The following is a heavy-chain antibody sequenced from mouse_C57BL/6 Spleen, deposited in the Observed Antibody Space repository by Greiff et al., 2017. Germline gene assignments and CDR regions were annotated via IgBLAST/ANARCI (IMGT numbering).Heavy chain of an antibody. CDR1: GFTFSSYA. D-gene: IGHD1-1*01. Sequence: EVKLVESGGGLVKPGGSLKLSCAASGFTFSSYAMSWVRQTPEKRLEWVATISDGGSYTYYPDNVKGRFTISRDNAKNNLYLQMSHLKSEDTAMYDCARDEGTTVVDSLYWYFDVWGTGTTVTVSS. CDR3: ARDEGTTVVDSLYWYFDV. CDR2: ISDGGSYT. V-gene: IGHV5-4*01. J-gene: IGHJ1*03.